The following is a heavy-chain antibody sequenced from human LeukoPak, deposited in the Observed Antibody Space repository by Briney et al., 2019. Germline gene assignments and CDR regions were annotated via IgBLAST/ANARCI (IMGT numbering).Heavy chain of an antibody. Sequence: PGGSLRLSCAVSGFTFSSYALNWVRQAPGKGLEWVSAISDGGGSTFYADSVKGRFTTTRDNSKKPLYLPINSLRAEDTAVYYCAKDLGGGPGSLDFDVWGQGTLVTVSS. CDR1: GFTFSSYA. CDR3: AKDLGGGPGSLDFDV. V-gene: IGHV3-23*01. CDR2: ISDGGGST. J-gene: IGHJ4*02. D-gene: IGHD2-15*01.